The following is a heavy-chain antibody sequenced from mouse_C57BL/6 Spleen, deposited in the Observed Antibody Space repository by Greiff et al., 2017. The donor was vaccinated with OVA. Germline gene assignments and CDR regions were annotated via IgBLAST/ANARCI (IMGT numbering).Heavy chain of an antibody. CDR2: INPSTGGT. D-gene: IGHD4-1*01. Sequence: VQLQQSGPELVKPGASVKISCKASGYSFTGYYMNWVKQSPEKSLEWIGEINPSTGGTTYNQKFKAKATLTVDKSSSTAYMQLKSLTSEDSAVYYCARGWEGDYFDYWGQGTTLTVSS. CDR1: GYSFTGYY. J-gene: IGHJ2*01. CDR3: ARGWEGDYFDY. V-gene: IGHV1-42*01.